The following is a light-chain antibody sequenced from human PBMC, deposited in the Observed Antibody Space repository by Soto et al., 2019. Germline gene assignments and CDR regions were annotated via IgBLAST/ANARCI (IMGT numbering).Light chain of an antibody. J-gene: IGKJ4*01. Sequence: EIVMTQSPVTLSVSPGDRATLSCRASQSVNSNLAWYQHKPGQTPKLLIYVASTRATSIPARFSGSGSGTEVTPTNSSLQSEEFAVYYRQPDNVLPLTFRGGTKVEFK. CDR3: QPDNVLPLT. V-gene: IGKV3-15*01. CDR2: VAS. CDR1: QSVNSN.